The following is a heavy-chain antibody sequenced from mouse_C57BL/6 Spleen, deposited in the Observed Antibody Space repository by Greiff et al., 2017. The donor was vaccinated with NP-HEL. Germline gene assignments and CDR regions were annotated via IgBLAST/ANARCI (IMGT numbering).Heavy chain of an antibody. J-gene: IGHJ1*03. V-gene: IGHV5-16*01. CDR3: ARKLGWYFDV. Sequence: EVMLVESEGGLVQPGSSMKLSCTASGFTFSDYYTAWVRQVPEKGLEWVANINYDGSSTYYLDSLKSRFIISRDNAKNILYLQMSSLKSEDAATYYCARKLGWYFDVWGTGTTVTVSS. D-gene: IGHD4-1*01. CDR1: GFTFSDYY. CDR2: INYDGSST.